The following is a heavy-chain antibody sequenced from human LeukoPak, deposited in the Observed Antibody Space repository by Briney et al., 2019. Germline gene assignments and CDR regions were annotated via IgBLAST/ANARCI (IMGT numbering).Heavy chain of an antibody. CDR1: GFTFSNAW. Sequence: PGGSLRLSRAASGFTFSNAWMSWVRQAPGKGREWVGRIKSKTDGGTTDYAAPVKGRFTIAIDDSKNTPYLQMNSLKTEDAAVYYCTTEMSVVAAQAGAFDIWGQGTMVTVSS. CDR2: IKSKTDGGTT. D-gene: IGHD2-15*01. J-gene: IGHJ3*02. CDR3: TTEMSVVAAQAGAFDI. V-gene: IGHV3-15*01.